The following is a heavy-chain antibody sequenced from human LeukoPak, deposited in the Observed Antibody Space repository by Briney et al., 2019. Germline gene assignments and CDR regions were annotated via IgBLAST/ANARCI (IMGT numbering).Heavy chain of an antibody. V-gene: IGHV1-69*05. Sequence: SVKVSCKASGGTFSSYAISWVRQAPGQGLEWMGGIIPIFGTANYAQKFQERVTITRDMPTSTAYMELSSLRSEDTAVYYCAAEREFDYWGQGTLVTVSS. CDR1: GGTFSSYA. CDR3: AAEREFDY. D-gene: IGHD5-24*01. CDR2: IIPIFGTA. J-gene: IGHJ4*02.